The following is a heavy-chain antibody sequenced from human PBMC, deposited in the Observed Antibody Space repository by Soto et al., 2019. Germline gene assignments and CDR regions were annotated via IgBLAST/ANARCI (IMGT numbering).Heavy chain of an antibody. CDR3: ARGYCSSIGSSHYFYX. D-gene: IGHD2-2*01. Sequence: ASVKVSCKASGYTFTGNYLHWVRQAPGRGLEWMALIDPSSGGTDYAQKFQGSVSMTWDTSISTAYLELSRLTSDDTAIYYCARGYCSSIGSSHYFYXWGQGTLVTVSX. V-gene: IGHV1-2*02. CDR2: IDPSSGGT. CDR1: GYTFTGNY. J-gene: IGHJ4*02.